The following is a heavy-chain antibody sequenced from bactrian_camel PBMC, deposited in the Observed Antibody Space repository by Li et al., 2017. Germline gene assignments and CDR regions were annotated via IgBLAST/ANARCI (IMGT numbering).Heavy chain of an antibody. V-gene: IGHV3S40*01. D-gene: IGHD6*01. CDR3: AADSHKDVSDLRCDL. CDR1: GFAFSNYA. CDR2: INKGGGST. J-gene: IGHJ4*01. Sequence: VQLVESGGGVVQPGGSLRLSCAASGFAFSNYAMSWVRQAPGKGLEWVSDINKGGGSTYYADSVKGRFTISQDNAKNTVYLQMRDLNPEDTASYYCAADSHKDVSDLRCDLWGQGTQVTVS.